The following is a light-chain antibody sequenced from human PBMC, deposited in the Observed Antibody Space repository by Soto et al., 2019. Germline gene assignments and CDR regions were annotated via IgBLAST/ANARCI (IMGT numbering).Light chain of an antibody. V-gene: IGLV1-44*01. J-gene: IGLJ2*01. Sequence: QSVLTQPPSASGTPGQRITISCSGSSSNIGSNTVNWYQQLPGTAPKLLIYGDVNRPSGVPYRFSASKSGTSASLTITGLQTEDEAHYYCQSYDSGVSASVFGGGTKLTVL. CDR3: QSYDSGVSASV. CDR1: SSNIGSNT. CDR2: GDV.